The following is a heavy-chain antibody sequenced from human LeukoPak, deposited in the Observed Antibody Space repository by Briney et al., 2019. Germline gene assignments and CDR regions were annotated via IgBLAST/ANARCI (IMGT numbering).Heavy chain of an antibody. CDR1: GYTFTNYG. V-gene: IGHV1-18*04. CDR2: ISPYNGNT. CDR3: ARSASGVLWWFDP. J-gene: IGHJ5*02. Sequence: ASVKVSCKASGYTFTNYGISWVRQAPGQGLEWMGWISPYNGNTNYAQKLQGRVTMTTDTSTSTAYMELRSLRSDDTAVYRCARSASGVLWWFDPWGQGTLVTVSS. D-gene: IGHD2-2*01.